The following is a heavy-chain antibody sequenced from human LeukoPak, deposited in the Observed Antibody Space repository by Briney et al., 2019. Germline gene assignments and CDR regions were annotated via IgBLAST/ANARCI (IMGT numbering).Heavy chain of an antibody. D-gene: IGHD4-17*01. CDR3: AKDIDGATVPTGWSWYFDY. J-gene: IGHJ4*02. CDR2: ISGSGGST. Sequence: GGSLRLSCAASGFTFSNAWMSWVRQAPGKGLEWVSAISGSGGSTYYADSVKGRFTISRDNSKNTLYLQMNSLRAEDTAVYYCAKDIDGATVPTGWSWYFDYWGQGTLVTVSS. CDR1: GFTFSNAW. V-gene: IGHV3-23*01.